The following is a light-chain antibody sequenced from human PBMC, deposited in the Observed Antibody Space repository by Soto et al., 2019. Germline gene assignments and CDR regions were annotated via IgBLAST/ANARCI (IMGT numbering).Light chain of an antibody. J-gene: IGKJ2*01. Sequence: DIQMTQSPSSLSASVGDRVTITCRASQSISSYFNWYQQKPGKAPKLLIYAASSLQSGVPSRFSGSGSGTDFTLTISSLQPEDFATYSCQQSYSTPTFGQGTKLELK. CDR2: AAS. CDR3: QQSYSTPT. V-gene: IGKV1-39*01. CDR1: QSISSY.